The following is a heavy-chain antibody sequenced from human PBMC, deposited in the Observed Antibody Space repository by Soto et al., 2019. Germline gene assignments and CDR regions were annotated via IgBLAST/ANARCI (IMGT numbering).Heavy chain of an antibody. CDR1: GFTFSSYW. CDR3: ARGSYDFWSGYSNWFDP. J-gene: IGHJ5*02. Sequence: HPGGSLRLSCAASGFTFSSYWMHWVRQAPGKGLVWVSRIDSDGSSTSYADSVKGRFTISRDNAKNTLYLQMNSLRAEDTAVYYCARGSYDFWSGYSNWFDPWGQGTLVTVSS. V-gene: IGHV3-74*01. D-gene: IGHD3-3*01. CDR2: IDSDGSST.